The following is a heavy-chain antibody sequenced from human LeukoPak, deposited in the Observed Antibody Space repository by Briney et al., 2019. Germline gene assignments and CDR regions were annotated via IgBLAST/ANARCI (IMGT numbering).Heavy chain of an antibody. J-gene: IGHJ3*02. CDR1: GVSISRSSYY. CDR3: ARQNGGAFDI. CDR2: IYYSGNI. Sequence: SETLSLTCTVSGVSISRSSYYWGWIRQPPGKGLDWIASIYYSGNIYYNPSLKSRVTISVDTSKNQFSLKLGSVTAADTAVCYCARQNGGAFDIWGQGTVVTVSS. D-gene: IGHD1-1*01. V-gene: IGHV4-39*01.